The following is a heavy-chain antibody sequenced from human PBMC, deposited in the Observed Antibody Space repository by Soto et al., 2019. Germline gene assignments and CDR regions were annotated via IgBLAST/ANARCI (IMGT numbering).Heavy chain of an antibody. Sequence: PSETLSLTCTVSGGSISSYYWSWIRQPPGKGLECIGYISYSGSTKYSPSLKSRVTMSVDTSKNHFSLKLISVTTADTAVYFCAREGNLGRWIQPLDSWGQGTLVTVSS. CDR3: AREGNLGRWIQPLDS. V-gene: IGHV4-59*01. D-gene: IGHD2-2*03. CDR2: ISYSGST. J-gene: IGHJ4*02. CDR1: GGSISSYY.